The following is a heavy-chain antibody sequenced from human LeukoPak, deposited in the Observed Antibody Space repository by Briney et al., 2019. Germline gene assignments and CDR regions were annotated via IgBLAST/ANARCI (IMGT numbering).Heavy chain of an antibody. V-gene: IGHV4-4*07. Sequence: PSETLSLTCTVSGGSISTYYWKWIRQPAGQGLEWIGYIYSSGSANYNPSLKSRVTMSVDTSKNQFSLRLTSVTAADTAVYYCARRAGNSWFFDYWGQGILVTVSS. D-gene: IGHD6-13*01. CDR1: GGSISTYY. CDR3: ARRAGNSWFFDY. J-gene: IGHJ4*02. CDR2: IYSSGSA.